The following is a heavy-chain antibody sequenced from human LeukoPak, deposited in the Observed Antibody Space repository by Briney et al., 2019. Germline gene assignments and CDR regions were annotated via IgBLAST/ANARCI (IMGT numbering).Heavy chain of an antibody. CDR1: GASISGSY. CDR3: ARGGAAPGILDC. Sequence: SETLSLTCTVSGASISGSYWSWLRQPAGKGLEWIGRVDTSGNTNYNPPLKSRVTMSVDTSKNQFSLNLSSLTAADTAVYFCARGGAAPGILDCWGQGTLAPVSS. V-gene: IGHV4-4*07. D-gene: IGHD6-13*01. J-gene: IGHJ4*02. CDR2: VDTSGNT.